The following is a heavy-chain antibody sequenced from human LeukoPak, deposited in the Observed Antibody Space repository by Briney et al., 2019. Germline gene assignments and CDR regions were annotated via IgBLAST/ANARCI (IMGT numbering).Heavy chain of an antibody. D-gene: IGHD3-22*01. CDR1: GGTFITYA. J-gene: IGHJ4*02. CDR3: ASNTKYYEGSGHYVFDF. V-gene: IGHV1-69*13. CDR2: IIPILGTA. Sequence: SVNVSFKASGGTFITYAISWVRQAPGQGLEWMGGIIPILGTAKYPHRFQGRVTITADEITSTAYMELSSLTSEDTAVYYCASNTKYYEGSGHYVFDFWGQGTLVSVSS.